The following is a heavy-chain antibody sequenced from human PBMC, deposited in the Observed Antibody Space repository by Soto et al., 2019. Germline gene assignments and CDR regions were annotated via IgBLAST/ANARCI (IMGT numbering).Heavy chain of an antibody. CDR1: GFSFRTCW. D-gene: IGHD4-17*01. CDR3: ARPALLVTTFDY. J-gene: IGHJ4*02. Sequence: GASLRLSYATSGFSFRTCWLKWDRQAPGRGLEWVANINQDGTNKYYADSVKGRFTISRDNSKNTLSLQMNSLRADDTAVYYCARPALLVTTFDYWGQGALVTVSS. V-gene: IGHV3-7*02. CDR2: INQDGTNK.